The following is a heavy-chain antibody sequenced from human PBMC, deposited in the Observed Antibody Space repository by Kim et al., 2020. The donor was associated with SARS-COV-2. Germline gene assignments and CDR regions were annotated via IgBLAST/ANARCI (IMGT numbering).Heavy chain of an antibody. CDR3: AKGVTNRGIEY. CDR1: GFTFSTSP. V-gene: IGHV3-23*01. D-gene: IGHD2-21*02. J-gene: IGHJ4*02. CDR2: ISWDGTRT. Sequence: GGSLRLSCVATGFTFSTSPMGWVRQAQGEGLEWVSRISWDGTRTYYADSVKGRVTMSSDMSKNTVYLHMTNLRVEDTAVYSCAKGVTNRGIEYWGQGA.